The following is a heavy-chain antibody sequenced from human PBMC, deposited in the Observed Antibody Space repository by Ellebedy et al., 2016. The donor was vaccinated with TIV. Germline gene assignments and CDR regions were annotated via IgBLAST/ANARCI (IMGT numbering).Heavy chain of an antibody. CDR1: GYTLMSYG. J-gene: IGHJ4*02. V-gene: IGHV1-18*01. D-gene: IGHD4-23*01. CDR3: ARGFRYGSGRWPLDY. CDR2: VSPYDGNT. Sequence: AASVKVSCKASGYTLMSYGICWARQAPGQGLEWMGWVSPYDGNTNYAQKFQGRVTMTIDTFTGTGYMALRSLRSDDTALYYCARGFRYGSGRWPLDYWGQGTLVTVSS.